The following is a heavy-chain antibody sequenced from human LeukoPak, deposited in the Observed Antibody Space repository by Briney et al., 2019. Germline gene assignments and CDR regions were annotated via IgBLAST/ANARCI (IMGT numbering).Heavy chain of an antibody. D-gene: IGHD4-17*01. CDR1: GFTFSSYA. J-gene: IGHJ4*02. CDR3: AREGGDYGDYLGY. Sequence: GSLRLSCAASGFTFSSYAMHWVRQAPGKGLEWVAVISYDGSNKYYADSVKGRFTISRDNSKNTLYLQMNSLRAEDTAVYYCAREGGDYGDYLGYWGQGTLVTVSS. V-gene: IGHV3-30-3*01. CDR2: ISYDGSNK.